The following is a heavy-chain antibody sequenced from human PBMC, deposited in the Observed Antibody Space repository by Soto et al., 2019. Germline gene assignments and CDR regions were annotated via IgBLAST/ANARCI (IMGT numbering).Heavy chain of an antibody. CDR1: GGSISSYY. CDR3: ARRHPYSYGYFDY. D-gene: IGHD5-18*01. J-gene: IGHJ4*02. CDR2: IYYSGST. Sequence: SETLSLTCTVSGGSISSYYWSWIRQPPGKGLEWIGYIYYSGSTNYNPSLKSRVTISVDTSKNQFSLKLSSVTAADTAVYYCARRHPYSYGYFDYWGQGTLVTVSS. V-gene: IGHV4-59*01.